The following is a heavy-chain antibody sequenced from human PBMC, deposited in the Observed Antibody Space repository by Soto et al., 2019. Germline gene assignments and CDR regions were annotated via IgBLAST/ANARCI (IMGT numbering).Heavy chain of an antibody. D-gene: IGHD4-17*01. CDR3: ARGTVNGDWPRGGFDC. CDR1: NGSISTNHW. CDR2: GYHSGST. J-gene: IGHJ4*02. Sequence: QVQLQESGPGLVSPSGTLSLTCSVSNGSISTNHWWSWVRLPPGKGLEFIGEGYHSGSTNYNPSFKSRATISVDKSKNQFFLKLTSVTAADTAVYYCARGTVNGDWPRGGFDCWGQATLVTVSS. V-gene: IGHV4-4*02.